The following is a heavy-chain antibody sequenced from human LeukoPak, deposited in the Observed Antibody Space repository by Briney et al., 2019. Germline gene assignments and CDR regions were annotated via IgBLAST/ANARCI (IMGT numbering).Heavy chain of an antibody. V-gene: IGHV3-9*01. D-gene: IGHD3-10*01. CDR2: ISWNSGSI. J-gene: IGHJ3*02. CDR3: NGVRDAFDI. Sequence: GGSLRLSCAASGFTFDDYAMHWVRQAPGKGLEWVSGISWNSGSIGYADSVKGRFTISRDNAKNSLYLQMNSLRAKDTALYYCNGVRDAFDIWGQGTMVTVSS. CDR1: GFTFDDYA.